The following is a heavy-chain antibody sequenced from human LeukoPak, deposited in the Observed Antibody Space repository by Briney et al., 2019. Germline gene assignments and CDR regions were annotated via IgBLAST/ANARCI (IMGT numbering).Heavy chain of an antibody. CDR3: ARSQYYYDSSVTTGAFDI. V-gene: IGHV1-69*05. CDR2: IIPIFGTA. CDR1: GGTFSSYA. J-gene: IGHJ3*02. D-gene: IGHD3-22*01. Sequence: GASVKVSCKASGGTFSSYAISWVRQAPGQGLEWMGGIIPIFGTANYAQKFQGRVTISTDESTSTDYMELSSLRSEDTAVYYCARSQYYYDSSVTTGAFDIWGQGTMVTVSS.